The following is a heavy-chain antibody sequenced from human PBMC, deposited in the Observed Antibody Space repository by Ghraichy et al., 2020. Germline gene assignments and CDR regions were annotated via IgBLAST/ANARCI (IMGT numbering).Heavy chain of an antibody. D-gene: IGHD5-24*01. CDR1: AFTFSSCG. Sequence: GGSLRLSCAASAFTFSSCGMHWVRQAPGKGLDWVAFIRYHGSDKYYADSVKGRFTISRDNSKNTLYLQMNSLRTEDTAVYYCAKDWGDGVRLGDYWGQGTLVTVSS. CDR3: AKDWGDGVRLGDY. CDR2: IRYHGSDK. J-gene: IGHJ4*02. V-gene: IGHV3-30*02.